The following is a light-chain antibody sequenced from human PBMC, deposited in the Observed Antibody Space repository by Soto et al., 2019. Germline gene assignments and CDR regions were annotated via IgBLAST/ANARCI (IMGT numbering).Light chain of an antibody. CDR2: GAS. Sequence: EIVLTQSSGTLSLSPGERATLSCRASQSVSSSYLAWYQQKPGQAPRLLIYGASSRATGIPDRFSGSGSGTDFTLTISRLEPEYFAVYYCQQYGSSPVTFGQGTKVEIK. CDR3: QQYGSSPVT. CDR1: QSVSSSY. J-gene: IGKJ1*01. V-gene: IGKV3-20*01.